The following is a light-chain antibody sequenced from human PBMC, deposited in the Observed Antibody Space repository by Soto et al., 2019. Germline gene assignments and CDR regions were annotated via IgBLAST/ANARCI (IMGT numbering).Light chain of an antibody. CDR2: KAS. J-gene: IGKJ1*01. V-gene: IGKV1-5*03. CDR1: QSISSW. Sequence: DIPMTQSPSTLSASVRDRVTITCRASQSISSWLAWYQQKPGKAPKLLIYKASSLESGAPSRFSGSGSGTEFTLTISSLQPDDFATYYCQQYNSYWTFGQGTKVEIK. CDR3: QQYNSYWT.